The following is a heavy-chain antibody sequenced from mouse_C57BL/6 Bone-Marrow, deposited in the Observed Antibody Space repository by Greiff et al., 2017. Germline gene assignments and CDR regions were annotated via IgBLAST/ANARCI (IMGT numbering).Heavy chain of an antibody. CDR3: ARNWASYYFDY. CDR1: GYTFTSYG. CDR2: IYPRSGNT. Sequence: VQLQQSGAELARPGASVKLSCTASGYTFTSYGISWVKQRTGQGLEWIGEIYPRSGNTYYNEKFKGKATLTADKSSSTAYIELRSLTSEDSAVDFCARNWASYYFDYWGQGTTLTVSS. V-gene: IGHV1-81*01. D-gene: IGHD4-1*01. J-gene: IGHJ2*01.